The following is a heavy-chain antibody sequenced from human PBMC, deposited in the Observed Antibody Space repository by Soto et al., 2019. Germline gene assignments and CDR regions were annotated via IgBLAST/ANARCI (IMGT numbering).Heavy chain of an antibody. Sequence: SETLSLTCAVSGGSISSGGYSWSWIRQPPGKGLEWIGYIYHSGSTYYNPSLKSRVTISVDRSKNQFSLKLSSVTAADTAVYYCARGGRGWDNWFDPWGQGTLVTVSS. CDR2: IYHSGST. CDR1: GGSISSGGYS. J-gene: IGHJ5*02. D-gene: IGHD6-19*01. CDR3: ARGGRGWDNWFDP. V-gene: IGHV4-30-2*01.